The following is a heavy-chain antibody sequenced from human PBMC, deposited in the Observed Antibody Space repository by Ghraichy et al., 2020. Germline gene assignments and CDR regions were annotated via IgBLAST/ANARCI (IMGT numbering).Heavy chain of an antibody. Sequence: ASVKVSCKASGYTFTGYYMHWVRQAPGQGLEWMGWINPNSGGTNYAQKFQGRVTMTRVTSISTAYMELSRLRSDDTAVYYCARGLSTMIVVDGYGYWGQGTLVTVSS. D-gene: IGHD3-22*01. V-gene: IGHV1-2*02. CDR2: INPNSGGT. CDR1: GYTFTGYY. J-gene: IGHJ4*02. CDR3: ARGLSTMIVVDGYGY.